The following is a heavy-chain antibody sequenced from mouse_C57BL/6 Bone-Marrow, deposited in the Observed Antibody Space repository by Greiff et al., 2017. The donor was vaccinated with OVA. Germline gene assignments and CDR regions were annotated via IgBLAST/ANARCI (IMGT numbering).Heavy chain of an antibody. Sequence: EVMLVESGGGLVKPGGSLKLSCAASGFTFSSYAMSWVRQTPEKRLEWVATISDGGSYTYYPDNVKGRFTISRDNAKNNLYLQMSHLKSEDTAMYYCARGLTTVVGELRYFDVWGTGTTVTVSS. CDR2: ISDGGSYT. V-gene: IGHV5-4*03. J-gene: IGHJ1*03. D-gene: IGHD1-1*01. CDR1: GFTFSSYA. CDR3: ARGLTTVVGELRYFDV.